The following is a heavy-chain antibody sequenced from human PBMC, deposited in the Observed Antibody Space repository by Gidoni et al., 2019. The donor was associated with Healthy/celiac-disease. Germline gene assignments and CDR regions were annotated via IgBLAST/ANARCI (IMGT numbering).Heavy chain of an antibody. Sequence: EVQLLESGGGLVQPGGSLRLSCAASGFPFSSYALSWVRQAPGKGLEWVSAISGSGGSTVYAYSVKGRFTISRDNSKNTLYLQMNSLRAEDTAVYYCAKGSAVVPAANFDYWGQGTLVTVSS. CDR1: GFPFSSYA. J-gene: IGHJ4*02. CDR3: AKGSAVVPAANFDY. CDR2: ISGSGGST. D-gene: IGHD2-2*01. V-gene: IGHV3-23*01.